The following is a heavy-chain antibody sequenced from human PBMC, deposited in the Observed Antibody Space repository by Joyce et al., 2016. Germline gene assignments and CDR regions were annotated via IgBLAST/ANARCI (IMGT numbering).Heavy chain of an antibody. CDR3: ARGGTSSDHFFFYTLDI. V-gene: IGHV1-69*12. J-gene: IGHJ6*02. CDR2: LIPFFVAG. D-gene: IGHD1-14*01. Sequence: QVLLVQSGATVKRPGSSLKVSCKSSGGAFSNFTVNWVRQAPGQRLGWMGGLIPFFVAGKYAEHFQGRVTLTADLSTRTAFMELSSLTSADTAVYYCARGGTSSDHFFFYTLDIWGPGTTVIVSS. CDR1: GGAFSNFT.